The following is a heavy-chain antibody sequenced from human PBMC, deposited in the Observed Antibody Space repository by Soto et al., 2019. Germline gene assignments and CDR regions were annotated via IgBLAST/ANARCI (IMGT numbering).Heavy chain of an antibody. D-gene: IGHD6-6*01. Sequence: ASVKVSCKASGYTFTSYGISWVRQAPGRGLEWMGWISAYNGNTNYAQKLQGRVTMTTDTSTSTAYMELRSLRSDDTAVYYCARRIAARRSSWFDPWGQGTLVTVSS. CDR1: GYTFTSYG. CDR3: ARRIAARRSSWFDP. J-gene: IGHJ5*02. V-gene: IGHV1-18*01. CDR2: ISAYNGNT.